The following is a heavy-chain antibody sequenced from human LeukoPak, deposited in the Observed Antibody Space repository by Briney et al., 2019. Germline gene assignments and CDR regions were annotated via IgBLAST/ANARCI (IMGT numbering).Heavy chain of an antibody. CDR3: ARDGGPFDY. Sequence: GGALRLSCAAPGFTLMIYWMSWVGPAPGKGGEGVGNIKQEGREKYYVDSVKGRFNISRDNAKKSLYLQMNSLRAEDTAVYYCARDGGPFDYWGQGTLVTVSS. V-gene: IGHV3-7*01. CDR1: GFTLMIYW. J-gene: IGHJ4*02. CDR2: IKQEGREK. D-gene: IGHD2-15*01.